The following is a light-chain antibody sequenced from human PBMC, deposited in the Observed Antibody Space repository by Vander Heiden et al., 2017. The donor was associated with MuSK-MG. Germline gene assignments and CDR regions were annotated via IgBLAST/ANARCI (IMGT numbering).Light chain of an antibody. CDR2: KDS. Sequence: SYELTQPPSVSVSPGQTASITCSGDKLGDKYACWYQQKPGQSLVLVIYKDSKRPSGIPERFSGSNSGNTATLTISGTQAMDEADYYCQAWDSSTGVFGTGTKVTVL. CDR3: QAWDSSTGV. CDR1: KLGDKY. J-gene: IGLJ1*01. V-gene: IGLV3-1*01.